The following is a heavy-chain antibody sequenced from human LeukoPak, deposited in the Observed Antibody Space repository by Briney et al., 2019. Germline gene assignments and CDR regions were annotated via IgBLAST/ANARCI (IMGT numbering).Heavy chain of an antibody. Sequence: GESLKISCKGSGYSFSSYWIGWVRQMPGKGLEWMGIIYPGDSDTRYSPSFQGQVTIPADKSISTAYLQWSSLKASDTAMYYCARRAHPSYYYYYMDVWGKGTTVTVSS. CDR2: IYPGDSDT. CDR3: ARRAHPSYYYYYMDV. V-gene: IGHV5-51*01. CDR1: GYSFSSYW. J-gene: IGHJ6*03.